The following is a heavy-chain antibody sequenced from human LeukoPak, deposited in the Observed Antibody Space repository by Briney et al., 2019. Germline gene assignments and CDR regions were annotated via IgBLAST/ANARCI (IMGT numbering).Heavy chain of an antibody. D-gene: IGHD2-21*02. CDR3: ARRCSGNCYSFDY. CDR2: IYPGDSDT. J-gene: IGHJ4*02. V-gene: IGHV5-51*01. Sequence: EESLKISCKGSGYSFSSYRIGWVRQMPGKGPEWMGVIYPGDSDTRYSPSFQGQVTISADTSISTAYLQWSSLKASDSAMYYCARRCSGNCYSFDYWGQGSLVTVSS. CDR1: GYSFSSYR.